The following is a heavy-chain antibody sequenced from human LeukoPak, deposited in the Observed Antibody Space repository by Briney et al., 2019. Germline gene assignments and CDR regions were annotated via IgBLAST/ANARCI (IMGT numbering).Heavy chain of an antibody. Sequence: GGSLRLSCAASGFTFSSYSMNWVRQAPGKGLEWVSYISSSSSTIYYADSVKGRFTISRDNAKNSLYLQMNSLRAEDTAVYYCARGGYSYGYSFDYWGQGTLVTVSS. V-gene: IGHV3-48*01. CDR1: GFTFSSYS. J-gene: IGHJ4*02. CDR2: ISSSSSTI. CDR3: ARGGYSYGYSFDY. D-gene: IGHD5-18*01.